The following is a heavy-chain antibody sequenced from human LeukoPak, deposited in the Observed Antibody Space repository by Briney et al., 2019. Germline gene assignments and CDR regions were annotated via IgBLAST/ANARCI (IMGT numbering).Heavy chain of an antibody. Sequence: ASVKVSCKTSGYTFTSYFMHWVRQAPGQGLEWMGVINPSGGSTTYAQKFQGRVTMTRDTSTSTVYMELSSLRSEDTAVYYCARGTFRGRNDCWGQGTLVTVSS. CDR1: GYTFTSYF. CDR2: INPSGGST. D-gene: IGHD3-16*01. CDR3: ARGTFRGRNDC. J-gene: IGHJ4*02. V-gene: IGHV1-46*01.